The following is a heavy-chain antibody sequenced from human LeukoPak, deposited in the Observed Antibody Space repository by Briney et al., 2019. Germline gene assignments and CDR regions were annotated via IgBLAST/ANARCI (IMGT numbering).Heavy chain of an antibody. D-gene: IGHD3/OR15-3a*01. V-gene: IGHV1-69*06. CDR3: ARGLDPFAHNPFDI. Sequence: SVKVSCXASGGTFKSYAITWVRQAPGQGLEWMGQIIPMFGTAEYAQRFQGRVTIVADKSTTTVHMELSSLRSEDTAVYYCARGLDPFAHNPFDIWGQGTMVTVSS. CDR1: GGTFKSYA. CDR2: IIPMFGTA. J-gene: IGHJ3*02.